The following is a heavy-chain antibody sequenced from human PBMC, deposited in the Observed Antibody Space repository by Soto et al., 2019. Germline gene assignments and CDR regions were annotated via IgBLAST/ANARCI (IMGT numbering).Heavy chain of an antibody. CDR3: ARDDITINYGMDV. Sequence: PSETLSLTCTVSGGSISSGGYYWSWIRQHPGKGLEWIGYIYYSGSTYYNPSLKSRVTISVDTSKNQFSLKLSSVIAADTAVYYCARDDITINYGMDVWGQGTTVTVSS. D-gene: IGHD3-3*01. CDR2: IYYSGST. CDR1: GGSISSGGYY. J-gene: IGHJ6*02. V-gene: IGHV4-31*03.